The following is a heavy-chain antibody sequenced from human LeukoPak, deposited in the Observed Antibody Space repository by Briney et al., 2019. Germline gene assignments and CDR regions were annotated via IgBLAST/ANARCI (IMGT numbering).Heavy chain of an antibody. CDR2: VYTSGST. D-gene: IGHD2-2*02. CDR3: ATGDCSSTSCYSPRLRY. CDR1: GGSISSYY. V-gene: IGHV4-4*07. Sequence: SETLSLTCTVSGGSISSYYWSWIRQPAGKGLEWIGRVYTSGSTNYNPSLKSRVTMSVDTSKNQFSLKLSSVTAADTAVYYCATGDCSSTSCYSPRLRYWGQGTLVTVSS. J-gene: IGHJ4*02.